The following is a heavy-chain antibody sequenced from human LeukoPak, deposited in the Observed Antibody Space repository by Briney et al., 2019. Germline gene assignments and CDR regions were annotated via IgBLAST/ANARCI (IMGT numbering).Heavy chain of an antibody. CDR3: ARQNFYDSGAYYGLYYFDY. Sequence: SETLSLTCTVSGGSISDYYWGWIRQPPGKGLEWIAYIYYSGSANYNPSLQSRVTISVDTSKNQFSLKLNSVTAADTAVYYCARQNFYDSGAYYGLYYFDYWGQGTQVTVSS. CDR2: IYYSGSA. D-gene: IGHD3-22*01. J-gene: IGHJ4*02. V-gene: IGHV4-59*08. CDR1: GGSISDYY.